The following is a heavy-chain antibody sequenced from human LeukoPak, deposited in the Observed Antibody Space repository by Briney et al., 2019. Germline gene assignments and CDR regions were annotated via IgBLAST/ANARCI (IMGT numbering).Heavy chain of an antibody. D-gene: IGHD2/OR15-2a*01. CDR3: AGHHPRNTVDF. J-gene: IGHJ4*02. Sequence: SETLSLTCTVSGGSISSYYWSWIRQPPGKGLEWIAYISDIGSINYNPSLKSRVPISLDTSKNQFSLKLSSVTAADTAVYYCAGHHPRNTVDFWGQGPLVTVSS. CDR2: ISDIGSI. V-gene: IGHV4-59*08. CDR1: GGSISSYY.